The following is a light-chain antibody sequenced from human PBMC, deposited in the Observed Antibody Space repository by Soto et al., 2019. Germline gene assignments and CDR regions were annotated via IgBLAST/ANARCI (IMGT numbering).Light chain of an antibody. V-gene: IGLV2-14*01. CDR2: EVT. J-gene: IGLJ3*02. Sequence: QSALTQPASVSGSPGQSITISCTGTSSDVGYYNYVSWYQQHPGKAPKLMIYEVTYRPSGVSDRFSGSKSGNTASLTISGLQAEDEADYYCSSYRSSTTLEVFGGGTKLTVL. CDR3: SSYRSSTTLEV. CDR1: SSDVGYYNY.